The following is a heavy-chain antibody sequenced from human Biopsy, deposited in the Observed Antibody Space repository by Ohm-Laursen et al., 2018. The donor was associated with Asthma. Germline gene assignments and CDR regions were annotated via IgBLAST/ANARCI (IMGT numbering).Heavy chain of an antibody. J-gene: IGHJ4*02. V-gene: IGHV4-59*01. D-gene: IGHD2-15*01. Sequence: PPGTLSLTCTVSGVSIRSYYWTWIRQPPGKGLEWIGNIHYSGSTYSNPSLKSRVTISVDTSKKQISLRLSSVIAADTAFYYCAGFCSGGNCPDHWGQGTLVTVSS. CDR3: AGFCSGGNCPDH. CDR1: GVSIRSYY. CDR2: IHYSGST.